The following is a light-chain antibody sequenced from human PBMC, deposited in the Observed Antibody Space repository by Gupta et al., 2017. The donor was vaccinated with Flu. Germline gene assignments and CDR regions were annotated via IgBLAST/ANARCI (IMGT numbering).Light chain of an antibody. CDR1: HCSLNNSVNSY. Sequence: SCTTSHCSLNNSVNSYLDWYLQKPGQAPQLLIYFGSSRASGVPDRFSGSGSGTDFTLKISRVEAEDVGVYYCMQSRQTPFTFGGGTKVEIK. CDR3: MQSRQTPFT. CDR2: FGS. J-gene: IGKJ4*01. V-gene: IGKV2-28*01.